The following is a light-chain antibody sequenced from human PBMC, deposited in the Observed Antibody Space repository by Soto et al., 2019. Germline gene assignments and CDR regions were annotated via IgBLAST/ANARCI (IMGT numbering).Light chain of an antibody. V-gene: IGLV2-14*03. CDR1: SSDVGGYSY. CDR3: SSYTSSSTLVV. CDR2: YVS. J-gene: IGLJ2*01. Sequence: QSALTQPASVSGSPGQSITISCTGTSSDVGGYSYVSWYQQHPGKAPKLMIYYVSNRPSGVSNRFSGSKSGNTASLTISGLQAEDEADYYCSSYTSSSTLVVFGGGTK.